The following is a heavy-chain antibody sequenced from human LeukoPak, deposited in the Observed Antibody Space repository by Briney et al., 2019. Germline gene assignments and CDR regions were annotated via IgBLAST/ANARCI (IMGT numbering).Heavy chain of an antibody. D-gene: IGHD2-2*01. CDR1: GFTFSSYS. CDR2: ISSSSSYI. Sequence: GGSLRLSCAASGFTFSSYSMNWVRQAPGKGLGWVSSISSSSSYIYYADSVKGRFTISRDNAKNSLYLQMNSLRAEDTAVYYCARDLYCSSTSCYYGMDVWGQGTTVTVSS. J-gene: IGHJ6*02. V-gene: IGHV3-21*01. CDR3: ARDLYCSSTSCYYGMDV.